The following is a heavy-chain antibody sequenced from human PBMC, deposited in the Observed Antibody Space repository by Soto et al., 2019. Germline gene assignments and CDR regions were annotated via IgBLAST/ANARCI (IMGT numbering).Heavy chain of an antibody. CDR2: MNPNSGNT. D-gene: IGHD3-22*01. CDR1: GFTFTSYD. CDR3: ATAYYYDSGGPRAFDI. J-gene: IGHJ3*02. V-gene: IGHV1-8*01. Sequence: SVKVSCKASGFTFTSYDINWVRQATGQGLEWMGWMNPNSGNTGYAQKFQGRVTMTTDASMSTAYMELSSLRSEDTAVYYCATAYYYDSGGPRAFDIWGQGTMVTVSS.